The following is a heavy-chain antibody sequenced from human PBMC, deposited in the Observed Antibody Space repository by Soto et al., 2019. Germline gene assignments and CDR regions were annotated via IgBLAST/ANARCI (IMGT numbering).Heavy chain of an antibody. CDR1: GYTFINYH. Sequence: QVQLVKSGGEVKKPGASVTVSCKASGYTFINYHITWVRQVPGQGHEWMAWINTYNGMTDYAQRFQGRVTMTRDTSTSTAYMELRNLGSDDTAVYFCAKSPRGEMATDWGQGTLVTVSS. J-gene: IGHJ4*02. CDR2: INTYNGMT. CDR3: AKSPRGEMATD. V-gene: IGHV1-18*01. D-gene: IGHD5-12*01.